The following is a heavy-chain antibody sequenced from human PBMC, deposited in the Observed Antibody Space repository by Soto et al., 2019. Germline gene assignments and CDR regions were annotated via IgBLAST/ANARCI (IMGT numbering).Heavy chain of an antibody. CDR3: AKAYSGPFDV. CDR1: GFTFSSYD. D-gene: IGHD1-26*01. CDR2: ISYDGSRK. Sequence: GGSLRLSCAASGFTFSSYDIHWVRQAPGKGLEWVALISYDGSRKYYADSVKGLFTISRDNSKNTLYLQVNSLRAEDTAVYYCAKAYSGPFDVWGQGTMVTV. V-gene: IGHV3-30*18. J-gene: IGHJ3*01.